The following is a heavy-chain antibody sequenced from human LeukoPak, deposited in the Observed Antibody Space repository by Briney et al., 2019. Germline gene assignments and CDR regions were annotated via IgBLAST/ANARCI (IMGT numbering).Heavy chain of an antibody. Sequence: ASVKLSCTASGSTVTSYYMHWVRQAPGQRLGWMGIINPSSGSTSCAHKFQGRFTMTRDASTSTVYMELSSLRSEDTAVYYCARAGCSSPSCYGGLGCFDPWGEGTLVTVSS. CDR1: GSTVTSYY. D-gene: IGHD2-2*01. V-gene: IGHV1-46*01. CDR3: ARAGCSSPSCYGGLGCFDP. CDR2: INPSSGST. J-gene: IGHJ5*02.